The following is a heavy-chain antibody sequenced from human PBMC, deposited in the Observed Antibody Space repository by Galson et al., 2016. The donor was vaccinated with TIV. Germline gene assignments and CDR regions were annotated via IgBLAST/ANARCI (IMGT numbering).Heavy chain of an antibody. CDR1: GGTFSSYA. J-gene: IGHJ4*02. V-gene: IGHV1-69*13. D-gene: IGHD3-22*01. Sequence: SVKVSCKASGGTFSSYAISWVRQAPGQGLEWMGRIIGIFGSPNYAQKFQGRVTIRADEFTSTAYMELSNPRSEDTAVYYCARGGGYYDSSGYNVWGQGTLVTVSS. CDR2: IIGIFGSP. CDR3: ARGGGYYDSSGYNV.